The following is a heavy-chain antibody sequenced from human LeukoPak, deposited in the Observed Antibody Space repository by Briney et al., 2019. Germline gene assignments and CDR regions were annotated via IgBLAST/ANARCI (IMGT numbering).Heavy chain of an antibody. CDR2: IWYGGSNK. V-gene: IGHV3-30*02. CDR3: AKDLGPITGYSSSFDI. J-gene: IGHJ3*02. CDR1: GFTFSSYG. Sequence: PGGSLRLSCAASGFTFSSYGMHWVRQAPGKGLEWVAVIWYGGSNKYYADSVKGRFTISRDNSKNTLYLQMNSLRAEDTAVYYCAKDLGPITGYSSSFDIWGQGTMVTVSS. D-gene: IGHD6-13*01.